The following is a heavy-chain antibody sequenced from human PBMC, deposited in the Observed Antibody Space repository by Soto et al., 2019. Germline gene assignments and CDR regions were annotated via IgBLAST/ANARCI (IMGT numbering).Heavy chain of an antibody. Sequence: VQLVESGGGLVQPGGSLRLSCAASGFTFSNPWMNWVRQAPGKGLEWVGRIKSNTDGGTTDYAGPVKGRFTISRDDSKNTLYLQMNSLNIEDTAVYYCTTDGLLVHGGIDFWGQGALVIVSS. CDR3: TTDGLLVHGGIDF. D-gene: IGHD2-8*02. CDR1: GFTFSNPW. V-gene: IGHV3-15*07. CDR2: IKSNTDGGTT. J-gene: IGHJ4*02.